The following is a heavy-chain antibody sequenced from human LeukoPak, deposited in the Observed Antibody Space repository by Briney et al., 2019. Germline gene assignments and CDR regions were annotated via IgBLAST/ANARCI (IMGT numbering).Heavy chain of an antibody. Sequence: PSETLSLTCTVSGGSISSSSYYWGWIRQPPGKGLEWIGSLYYSGHTYYNPSLKSRVTISIDTSKNRFSLRLTSVTAADTAVYYCASQYCSSSSCYAGEHDYWGQGTLVTVSS. CDR3: ASQYCSSSSCYAGEHDY. V-gene: IGHV4-39*01. D-gene: IGHD2-2*01. CDR2: LYYSGHT. CDR1: GGSISSSSYY. J-gene: IGHJ4*02.